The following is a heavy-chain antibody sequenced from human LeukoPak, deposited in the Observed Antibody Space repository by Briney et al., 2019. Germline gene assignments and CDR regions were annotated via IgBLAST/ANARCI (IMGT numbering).Heavy chain of an antibody. CDR1: GFTFSSYA. V-gene: IGHV3-30-3*01. J-gene: IGHJ4*02. Sequence: GGSLRLSCAASGFTFSSYAMHWVRQAPGKGLEWVAVISYDGSNKYYADSVKGRFTISRDNSKNTLYLQMNSLRAEDTAVYYCARDLDGIMHDGDYWGQGTLVTVSS. CDR2: ISYDGSNK. CDR3: ARDLDGIMHDGDY. D-gene: IGHD5-24*01.